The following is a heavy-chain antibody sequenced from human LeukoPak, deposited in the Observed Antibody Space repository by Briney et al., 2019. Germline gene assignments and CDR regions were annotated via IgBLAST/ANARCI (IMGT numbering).Heavy chain of an antibody. V-gene: IGHV3-30-3*01. J-gene: IGHJ4*02. Sequence: PGGSLRLSCAASGFTFSSYAMHCVRQAPGKGLEWVAVISYDGSNKYYADSVRGRFTISRDNSKNTLYLQMNSLRAEDTAVYYCASYLYSGPDYWGQGTLVTVSS. D-gene: IGHD2-21*01. CDR1: GFTFSSYA. CDR3: ASYLYSGPDY. CDR2: ISYDGSNK.